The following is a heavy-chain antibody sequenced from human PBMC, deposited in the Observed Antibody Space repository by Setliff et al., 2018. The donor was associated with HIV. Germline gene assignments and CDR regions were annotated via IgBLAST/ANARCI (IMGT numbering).Heavy chain of an antibody. V-gene: IGHV3-21*01. CDR3: ASTDYGSGSTNY. J-gene: IGHJ4*02. Sequence: GGSLRLSCAASGFTFSSSWMNWVRQAPGKGLEWVSSISSSSRSKYYADSVKGRFTISRDNAKNSLYLQMNSLRAEDTAVYYCASTDYGSGSTNYWGQGTLVTVSS. CDR2: ISSSSRSK. D-gene: IGHD3-10*01. CDR1: GFTFSSSW.